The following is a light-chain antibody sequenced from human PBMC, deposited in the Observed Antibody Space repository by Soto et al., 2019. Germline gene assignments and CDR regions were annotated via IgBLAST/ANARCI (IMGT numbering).Light chain of an antibody. Sequence: ENVLTQSPGTLSLSPGERATLSCRASQTLSSTYLTWYQQKPGQAPRLLIYGASSRATGIPDRFSGSGSGTDFTLTINKLEPEDFAVYYCQQYGSSPYTFGQGTKLEIK. V-gene: IGKV3-20*01. CDR2: GAS. CDR3: QQYGSSPYT. J-gene: IGKJ2*01. CDR1: QTLSSTY.